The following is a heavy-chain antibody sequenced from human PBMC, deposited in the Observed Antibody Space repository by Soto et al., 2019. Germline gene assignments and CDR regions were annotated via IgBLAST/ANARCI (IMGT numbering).Heavy chain of an antibody. Sequence: QVQLVESGGGVVQPGRSLRLSCVASGFTFSSYGMHWVRQAPGKGLEWVAVISYDGSNKYYADSVKGRFTISRDNSKNTLYLQMNSLRAEDTAVYYCARDQGCSSTSCSGLFDYWGQGTLVTVSS. CDR3: ARDQGCSSTSCSGLFDY. J-gene: IGHJ4*02. V-gene: IGHV3-30*03. CDR2: ISYDGSNK. CDR1: GFTFSSYG. D-gene: IGHD2-2*01.